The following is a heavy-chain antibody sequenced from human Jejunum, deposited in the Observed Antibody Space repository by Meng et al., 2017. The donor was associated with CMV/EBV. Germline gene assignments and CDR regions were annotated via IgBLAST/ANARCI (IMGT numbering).Heavy chain of an antibody. CDR3: IRSTASGTDYWE. V-gene: IGHV3-74*01. Sequence: FSTYGRHWVRQAPEEGLVWVARIGSDKSNANGGSRAESADSVKSRFIISRDNAKNTLHLQMNSLRADDTAVYYCIRSTASGTDYWEWGQGTLVTVSS. CDR2: IGSDKSNANGGSRA. J-gene: IGHJ4*02. CDR1: FSTYG. D-gene: IGHD3-10*01.